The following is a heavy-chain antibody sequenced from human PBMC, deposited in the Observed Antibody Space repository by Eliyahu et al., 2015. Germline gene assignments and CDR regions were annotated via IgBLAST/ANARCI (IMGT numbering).Heavy chain of an antibody. V-gene: IGHV3-74*03. CDR1: XXTFTSHW. D-gene: IGHD1-14*01. Sequence: EVQLVESGGGLVQPGGSLRLXCXXSXXTFTSHWMHWVRQAPGKGLVWVSRINIDGSTTTYADSVKGRFTISRDNAKNTLYLQMNSLTAEDTAVYYCARDLSWNQADYWGQGTLVTVSS. CDR3: ARDLSWNQADY. J-gene: IGHJ4*02. CDR2: INIDGSTT.